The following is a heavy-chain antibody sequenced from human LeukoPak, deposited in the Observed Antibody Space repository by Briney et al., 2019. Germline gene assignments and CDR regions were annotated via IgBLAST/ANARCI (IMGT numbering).Heavy chain of an antibody. Sequence: PSETLSLTCTVSGGSISNTHYFWGWIRQPPGKGLEWIGHMDTSGHTNYNSSLMSRVTMSVDTPKNQFSLRLTSVTAADTAVYYCARHWSHSVAQFGRSYWFDPWGQGTLVTVSS. V-gene: IGHV4-61*05. CDR1: GGSISNTHYF. J-gene: IGHJ5*02. D-gene: IGHD2-15*01. CDR3: ARHWSHSVAQFGRSYWFDP. CDR2: MDTSGHT.